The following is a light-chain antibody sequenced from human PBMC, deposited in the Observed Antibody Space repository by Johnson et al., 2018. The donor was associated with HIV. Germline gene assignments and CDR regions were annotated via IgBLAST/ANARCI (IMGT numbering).Light chain of an antibody. CDR1: SANIENNY. Sequence: QSVLTQPPSVSAASGQRVDISCSGGSANIENNYVSWYQQLPGTAPKLLIYDNNKRPSGIPDRFSGSQSGTSATLGITGLQTGDEADYYCGTWDSSLSAGGANYVFGTGTKVTVL. CDR3: GTWDSSLSAGGANYV. J-gene: IGLJ1*01. CDR2: DNN. V-gene: IGLV1-51*01.